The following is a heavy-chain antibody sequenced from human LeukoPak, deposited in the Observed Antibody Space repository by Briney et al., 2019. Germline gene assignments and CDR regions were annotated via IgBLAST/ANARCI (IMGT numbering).Heavy chain of an antibody. CDR1: GYSFARYW. J-gene: IGHJ4*02. CDR3: ATPGGSSGSYSFDS. CDR2: IYPGDSDT. D-gene: IGHD1-26*01. Sequence: GESLRISCKASGYSFARYWIGWVRQMPGKGLDWVGIIYPGDSDTRYSPSFQGQVTISVDKSITTAYLLWSSLKASDTAMYYCATPGGSSGSYSFDSWGQGTLVTVSS. V-gene: IGHV5-51*01.